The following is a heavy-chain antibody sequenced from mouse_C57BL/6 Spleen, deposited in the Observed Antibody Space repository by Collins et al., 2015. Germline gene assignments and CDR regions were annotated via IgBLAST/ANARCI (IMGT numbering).Heavy chain of an antibody. CDR2: IWWDDDK. V-gene: IGHV8-8*01. CDR3: ARIYYYGSYWYFDV. D-gene: IGHD1-1*01. CDR1: GFSLSTFGMG. J-gene: IGHJ1*03. Sequence: QVTLKEPGPGILQPSQTLSLTRSFSGFSLSTFGMGVGWIRQPSGKGLEWLAHIWWDDDKYYNPALKSRLTISKDTSKNQVFLKIANVDTADTATYYCARIYYYGSYWYFDVWGTGTTVTVSS.